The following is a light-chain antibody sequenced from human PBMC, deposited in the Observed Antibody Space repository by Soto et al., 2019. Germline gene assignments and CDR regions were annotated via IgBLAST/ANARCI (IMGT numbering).Light chain of an antibody. CDR2: DVT. Sequence: QSALTQPASVSGSPGQSITISCTGTSSDVGDNNYVSWYQQHPGKAPKLMIYDVTHRPSGISNRFSGSKSGNTASLTISGRQAADEADYYCSSYTSSSTLYGFGTGTKLTVL. CDR1: SSDVGDNNY. J-gene: IGLJ1*01. CDR3: SSYTSSSTLYG. V-gene: IGLV2-14*01.